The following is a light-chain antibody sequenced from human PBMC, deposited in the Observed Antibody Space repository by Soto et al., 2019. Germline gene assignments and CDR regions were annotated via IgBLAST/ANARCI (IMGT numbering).Light chain of an antibody. J-gene: IGKJ1*01. Sequence: IRVTKWAATLPASAGDRVTITCRASQGLSIRLGWYQRKPGTAPKVLIXHACILQSGVPSRFSGRGSGTEFTLTISSLQADDFATYYCQQYNRYSFGQGTKVDIK. CDR3: QQYNRYS. CDR1: QGLSIR. V-gene: IGKV1-5*01. CDR2: HAC.